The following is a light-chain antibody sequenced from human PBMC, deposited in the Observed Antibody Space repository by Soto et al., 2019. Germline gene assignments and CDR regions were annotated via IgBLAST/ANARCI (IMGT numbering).Light chain of an antibody. CDR3: QKTYSDIS. V-gene: IGKV1-39*01. J-gene: IGKJ4*01. CDR1: RTINTC. Sequence: DVRMTQSPSSLSASVGDTITITCRASRTINTCLNWFQQKPGEPPRLLIYGASTLHDGVPSRFSGSGSGADFTLTISGLQPEDFASYQCQKTYSDISFGGGTKVDIK. CDR2: GAS.